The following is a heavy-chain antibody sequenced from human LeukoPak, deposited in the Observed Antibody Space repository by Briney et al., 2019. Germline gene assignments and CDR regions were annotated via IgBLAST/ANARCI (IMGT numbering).Heavy chain of an antibody. CDR3: ARAYCGGDQTRFDP. Sequence: SGPALVKPTQTLTLTCTFSGFSLSTSGMCVSWIRQPPGKALEWLALIDWDDDKYYSTSLKTRLTISKDTSKNQVVLTMTNMDPVDTATYYCARAYCGGDQTRFDPWGQGTLVTVSS. CDR2: IDWDDDK. V-gene: IGHV2-70*01. D-gene: IGHD2-21*02. CDR1: GFSLSTSGMC. J-gene: IGHJ5*02.